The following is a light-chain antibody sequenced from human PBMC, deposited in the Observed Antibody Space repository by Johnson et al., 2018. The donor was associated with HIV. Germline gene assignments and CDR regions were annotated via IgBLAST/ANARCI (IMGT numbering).Light chain of an antibody. Sequence: QSVLTQPPSVSAAPVQKVTISCSGSNSNIGNNYISWYQQLPRTAPKLLIYDTYKRPSGIPDRFSASKSGTSATLGITGLQTGDEADYYCVTWDNSLNAYVFGTGTKVTVL. CDR3: VTWDNSLNAYV. V-gene: IGLV1-51*01. CDR2: DTY. J-gene: IGLJ1*01. CDR1: NSNIGNNY.